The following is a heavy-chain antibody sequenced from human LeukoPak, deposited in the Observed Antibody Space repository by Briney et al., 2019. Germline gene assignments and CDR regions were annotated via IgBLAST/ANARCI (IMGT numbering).Heavy chain of an antibody. CDR1: GGSISSYY. CDR3: ARLDYNIWAYDY. Sequence: SGTLSLTCTVSGGSISSYYWSWIRQPPGKGLEWIGDIHYSGSTYYNPSLKSRVTISVDTSKNQFSLKLSSVTAADTAVYYCARLDYNIWAYDYWGQGTLVTVSS. J-gene: IGHJ4*02. D-gene: IGHD4-11*01. CDR2: IHYSGST. V-gene: IGHV4-59*04.